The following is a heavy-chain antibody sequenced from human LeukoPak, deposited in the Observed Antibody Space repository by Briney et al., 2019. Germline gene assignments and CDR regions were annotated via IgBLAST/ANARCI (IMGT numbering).Heavy chain of an antibody. J-gene: IGHJ3*02. D-gene: IGHD2-15*01. CDR3: ARPVVAATTPDTFDI. V-gene: IGHV3-48*04. CDR2: ISSGGRTI. Sequence: PGGSLRLSCAASGFTFSSYWMSWVRQAPGKGLEWVSYISSGGRTIYYADSVKGRFTMSRDNAKNSLYLQMNSLRAEDTAVYYCARPVVAATTPDTFDIWGQGTMVTVSS. CDR1: GFTFSSYW.